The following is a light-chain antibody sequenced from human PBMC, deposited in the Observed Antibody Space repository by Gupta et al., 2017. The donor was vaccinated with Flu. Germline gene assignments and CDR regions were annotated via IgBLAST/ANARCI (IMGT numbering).Light chain of an antibody. CDR1: QSVFFSSSNKNY. J-gene: IGKJ4*01. CDR3: QQYSSLPT. CDR2: WAS. V-gene: IGKV4-1*01. Sequence: DIVMTQSPDSLAASLGARATINCKSSQSVFFSSSNKNYLAWYQQKPGQPPKLLIYWASTRESGVPDRFSGSGSGTDFTLTISRLQAEDVAVYYCQQYSSLPTFGGGTKVEIK.